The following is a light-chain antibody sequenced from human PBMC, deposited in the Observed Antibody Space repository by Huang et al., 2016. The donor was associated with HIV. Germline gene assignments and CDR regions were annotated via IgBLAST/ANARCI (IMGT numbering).Light chain of an antibody. J-gene: IGKJ2*01. V-gene: IGKV1-33*01. CDR2: DAA. CDR3: QQYDGLPYT. Sequence: IQMTQSPSSLSTFIGDKVTIPCPASQDIGNYLTWYQQRPGKVPKLLIYDAASLETGVTSRFSGGGSGTTFTFTITNLRPEDVATYYCQQYDGLPYTFGQGTLIEI. CDR1: QDIGNY.